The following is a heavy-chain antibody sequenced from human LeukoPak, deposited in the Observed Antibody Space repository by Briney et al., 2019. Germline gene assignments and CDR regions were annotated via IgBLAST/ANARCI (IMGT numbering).Heavy chain of an antibody. V-gene: IGHV4-31*03. CDR1: GGSLSSGGYY. CDR3: ARDRSSGSIDY. CDR2: IYYSGST. J-gene: IGHJ4*02. Sequence: SETLSLTCTVSGGSLSSGGYYWSWIRQHPGKGLEWIGYIYYSGSTYYNPSLKSRVTISVDTSKNQFSLKLSSVTAADTAVYYCARDRSSGSIDYWGQGTLVTVSS. D-gene: IGHD3-10*01.